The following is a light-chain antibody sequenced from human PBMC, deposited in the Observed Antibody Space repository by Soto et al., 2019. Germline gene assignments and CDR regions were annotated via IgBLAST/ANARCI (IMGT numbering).Light chain of an antibody. J-gene: IGLJ2*01. CDR1: SSDVGSYNL. Sequence: QSVLTQPASVSGSPGQSITISCTGTSSDVGSYNLVSWYQQHPGKVPKLMIYEDSKRPSGVSNRFSGSKSGNTASLTISGLQTDDEADYYCWSFAGSSTWVFGGGTKLTVL. CDR3: WSFAGSSTWV. V-gene: IGLV2-23*01. CDR2: EDS.